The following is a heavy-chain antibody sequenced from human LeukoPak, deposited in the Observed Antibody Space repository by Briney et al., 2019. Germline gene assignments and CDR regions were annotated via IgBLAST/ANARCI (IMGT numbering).Heavy chain of an antibody. CDR3: AKAGRKQLWSYLDF. Sequence: GGSLRLSCAGSGFTFSNYAMSWVRQAPGKGLEWVSAISGSGNITYYADSVKGRFTISRDNSKNTLYLQMNTLRAGDTAVYYCAKAGRKQLWSYLDFWGQGTLVTVSS. J-gene: IGHJ4*02. D-gene: IGHD5-18*01. CDR1: GFTFSNYA. V-gene: IGHV3-23*01. CDR2: ISGSGNIT.